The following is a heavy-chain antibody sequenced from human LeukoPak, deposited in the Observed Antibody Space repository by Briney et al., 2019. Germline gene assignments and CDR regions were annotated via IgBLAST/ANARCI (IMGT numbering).Heavy chain of an antibody. D-gene: IGHD5-18*01. V-gene: IGHV3-74*01. CDR1: GFTFSTYW. Sequence: GGSLRLSCAASGFTFSTYWMHWVRQAPGKGLVWVSRINSDGTTTTYADSVKGRFTISRDNVKNTLYLQMNSLRAEDTAVYYCASRGHSSGLDWGQGTLVTVSS. J-gene: IGHJ4*02. CDR2: INSDGTTT. CDR3: ASRGHSSGLD.